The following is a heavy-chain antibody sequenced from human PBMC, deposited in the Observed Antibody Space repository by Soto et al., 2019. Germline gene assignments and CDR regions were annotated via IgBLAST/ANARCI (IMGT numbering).Heavy chain of an antibody. D-gene: IGHD3-16*01. CDR1: GGSISSYY. CDR3: AREPFKGYFDY. Sequence: PSETLSLTCTVSGGSISSYYWSWIRQPPGKGLEWIGYIYYSGSTNYNPSLKSRVTISVDTSKNQFSLKLSSVTAADTAVYYCAREPFKGYFDYWGQGTLVTVSS. CDR2: IYYSGST. V-gene: IGHV4-59*01. J-gene: IGHJ4*02.